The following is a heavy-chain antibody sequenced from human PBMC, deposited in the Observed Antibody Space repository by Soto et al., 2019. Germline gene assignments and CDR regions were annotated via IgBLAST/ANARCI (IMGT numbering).Heavy chain of an antibody. CDR2: INGGNGNT. CDR3: ARVGESYQPYYFDY. V-gene: IGHV1-3*01. CDR1: GYTFTTYA. Sequence: GASVKVSCKASGYTFTTYAIHWVRQAPGQRLEWMGWINGGNGNTKYSQKFQGRVTITRDTSASTAYMELSSLRSEDTAVYYCARVGESYQPYYFDYWGQGTLVTVSS. J-gene: IGHJ4*02. D-gene: IGHD1-26*01.